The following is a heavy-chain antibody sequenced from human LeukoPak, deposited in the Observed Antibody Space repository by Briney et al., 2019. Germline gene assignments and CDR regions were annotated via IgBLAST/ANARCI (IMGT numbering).Heavy chain of an antibody. D-gene: IGHD3-3*01. CDR2: IWYDGSNK. J-gene: IGHJ6*02. CDR1: GFTFTTYD. CDR3: ARGFGGYYYAMDV. Sequence: GRSLRLSCAASGFTFTTYDIHWVRQAPGKGLEWVAVIWYDGSNKYYADSVKGRFTISRDNSKNTLYLQMNSLRAEDTAVYYCARGFGGYYYAMDVWGQGTTVTVSS. V-gene: IGHV3-33*08.